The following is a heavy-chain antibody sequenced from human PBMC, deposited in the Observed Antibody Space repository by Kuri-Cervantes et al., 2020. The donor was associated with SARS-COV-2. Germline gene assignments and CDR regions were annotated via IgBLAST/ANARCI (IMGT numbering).Heavy chain of an antibody. CDR2: IIPIFGIA. V-gene: IGHV1-69*10. Sequence: SVKVSCKASGYTFTGYYMHWVRQAPGQGLEWMGGIIPIFGIANYAQKFQGRVTITADKSTSTAYMELSSLRSEDTAVYYCAVSKGNYYYYYMDVWGKGTTVTVSS. D-gene: IGHD3-10*01. J-gene: IGHJ6*03. CDR1: GYTFTGYY. CDR3: AVSKGNYYYYYMDV.